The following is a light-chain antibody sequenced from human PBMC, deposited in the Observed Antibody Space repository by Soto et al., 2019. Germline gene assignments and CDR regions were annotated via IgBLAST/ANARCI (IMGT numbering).Light chain of an antibody. CDR2: DAS. CDR3: QQYNSYST. Sequence: IKMTQSPATLSASGGDRVSSTCRASQSISTRLAWYQQKPGKAPKLLIYDASSLESGVPSRFSGSASGTEFTLTISSLQPDDFATYSCQQYNSYSTFGQGTKVDIK. J-gene: IGKJ1*01. CDR1: QSISTR. V-gene: IGKV1-5*01.